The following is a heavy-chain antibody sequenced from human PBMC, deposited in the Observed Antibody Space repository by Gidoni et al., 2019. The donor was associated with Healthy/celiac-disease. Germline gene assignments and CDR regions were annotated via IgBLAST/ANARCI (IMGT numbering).Heavy chain of an antibody. CDR1: KFIFNNYG. CDR2: IWYDGSKK. Sequence: VQLVESGGGVVQPGRSLRLSCVATKFIFNNYGMHWVRQAPGKGLEWVALIWYDGSKKYYADSVKGRFTISRDNSKNTLYLQMNSLRVDDTALYYCARGPRGGIVGTTLGPFDYWGQGTLATVSS. J-gene: IGHJ4*02. D-gene: IGHD1-26*01. V-gene: IGHV3-33*01. CDR3: ARGPRGGIVGTTLGPFDY.